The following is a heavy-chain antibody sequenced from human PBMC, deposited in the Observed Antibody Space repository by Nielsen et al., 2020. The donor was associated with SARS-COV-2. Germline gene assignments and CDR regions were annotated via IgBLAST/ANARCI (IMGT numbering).Heavy chain of an antibody. CDR3: ARAPITMIVVVNAFDI. Sequence: SETLSLTCTVSGGSISSGDYYWSWIRQPPGKGLEWIGYIYYIGSTYYNPSLKSRVTISVDTSKNQFSLKLSSVTAADTAVYYCARAPITMIVVVNAFDIWGQGTMVTVSS. J-gene: IGHJ3*02. V-gene: IGHV4-30-4*01. CDR2: IYYIGST. D-gene: IGHD3-22*01. CDR1: GGSISSGDYY.